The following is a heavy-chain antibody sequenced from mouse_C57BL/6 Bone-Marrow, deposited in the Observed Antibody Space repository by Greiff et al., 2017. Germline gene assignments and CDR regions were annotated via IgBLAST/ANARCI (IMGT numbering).Heavy chain of an antibody. V-gene: IGHV5-9-1*02. CDR1: GFTFSSYA. CDR2: ISSGGDYI. Sequence: DVMLVESGEGLVKPGGSLKLSCAASGFTFSSYAMSWVRQTPEKRLEWVAFISSGGDYIYYADTVKGRFTISRDNARNTLYLQMSSLKSEDTAMYDCTRVGGSYAMDYWGQGTSVTVSS. D-gene: IGHD3-2*02. CDR3: TRVGGSYAMDY. J-gene: IGHJ4*01.